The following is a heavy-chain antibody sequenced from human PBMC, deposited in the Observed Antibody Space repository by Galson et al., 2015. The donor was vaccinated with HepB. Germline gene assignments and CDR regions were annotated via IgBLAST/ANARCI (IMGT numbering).Heavy chain of an antibody. Sequence: QSGAEVKKPGESVKISCKGSGYRFTSHWIGWARQMPGKGLEWVGIISPGDSDTTYSPSFQGQVTISADKSINTAYLQWSSLKASDTAMYYCATTPYYDFWSGYKDVWGQGTTVTVSS. V-gene: IGHV5-51*01. CDR2: ISPGDSDT. CDR3: ATTPYYDFWSGYKDV. CDR1: GYRFTSHW. D-gene: IGHD3-3*01. J-gene: IGHJ6*02.